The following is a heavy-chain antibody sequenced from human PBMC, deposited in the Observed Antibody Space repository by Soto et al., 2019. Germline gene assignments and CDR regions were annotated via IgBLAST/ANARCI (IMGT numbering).Heavy chain of an antibody. CDR2: VNHNGST. Sequence: QVQLQQWGAGLLKPSETLSLTCAVYGGSFSGYYWSWIRQPPGKGLEWIGEVNHNGSTNYNPSLKTRVTISVDTSKNPFSLKLSSVTAAATAVYYCARGGGLRSPEYSDYGIDYWGQGTLVTVSS. CDR3: ARGGGLRSPEYSDYGIDY. D-gene: IGHD5-12*01. V-gene: IGHV4-34*01. CDR1: GGSFSGYY. J-gene: IGHJ4*02.